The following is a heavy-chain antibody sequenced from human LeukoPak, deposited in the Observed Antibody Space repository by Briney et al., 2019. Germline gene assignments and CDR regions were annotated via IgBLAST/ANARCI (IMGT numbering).Heavy chain of an antibody. Sequence: SETLSLTCTVSGGSISSYYWSWIRQPPGKGLEWIGEINHSGSTNYNPSLKSRVTISVDTSKNQFSLKLSSVTAADTAVYYCARVVYSSSWYYYYYGMDVWGQGTTVTVSS. CDR2: INHSGST. J-gene: IGHJ6*02. V-gene: IGHV4-34*01. CDR3: ARVVYSSSWYYYYYGMDV. D-gene: IGHD6-13*01. CDR1: GGSISSYY.